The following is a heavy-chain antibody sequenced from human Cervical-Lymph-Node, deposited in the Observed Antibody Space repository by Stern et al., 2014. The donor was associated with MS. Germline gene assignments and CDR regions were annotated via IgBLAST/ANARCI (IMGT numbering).Heavy chain of an antibody. J-gene: IGHJ5*02. Sequence: VQLVQSGAEVRKPGSSVKVSCKVSGATFSTNGISWLRQAPGQGPEWLGAIVPIFRRANYLQNFQCRFVMTADESASSAYMELRSLRSEDTAVYYCAREHHGGNFASWGQGTLVTVSS. CDR3: AREHHGGNFAS. V-gene: IGHV1-69*01. D-gene: IGHD4-23*01. CDR1: GATFSTNG. CDR2: IVPIFRRA.